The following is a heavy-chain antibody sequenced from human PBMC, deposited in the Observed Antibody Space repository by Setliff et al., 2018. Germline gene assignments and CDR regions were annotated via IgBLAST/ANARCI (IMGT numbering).Heavy chain of an antibody. CDR1: GGTFSDYY. CDR3: AGGRNVAARLLDS. Sequence: LPETLSLTCAAFGGTFSDYYWSWIRQTPGKGLEGVGEIYHRGSTNYNPSLKSRVTISVDTSRDQFSLKLISMTAADTAVYYCAGGRNVAARLLDSWVQGTLVAVSS. V-gene: IGHV4-34*01. CDR2: IYHRGST. J-gene: IGHJ4*02. D-gene: IGHD6-6*01.